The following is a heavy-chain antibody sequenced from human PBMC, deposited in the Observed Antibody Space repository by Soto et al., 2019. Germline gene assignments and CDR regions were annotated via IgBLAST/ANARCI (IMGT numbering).Heavy chain of an antibody. V-gene: IGHV1-8*01. J-gene: IGHJ6*02. Sequence: ASVKVSCKASGYTFTSYDINWVRQATGQGLEWMGWMNPNSGNTGYAQKFQGRVTMTRNTSISTAYMERSSLRSEDTAVYYCARGDRRYFDWLLYYYGMDVWGQGTTVTVSS. CDR2: MNPNSGNT. CDR1: GYTFTSYD. D-gene: IGHD3-9*01. CDR3: ARGDRRYFDWLLYYYGMDV.